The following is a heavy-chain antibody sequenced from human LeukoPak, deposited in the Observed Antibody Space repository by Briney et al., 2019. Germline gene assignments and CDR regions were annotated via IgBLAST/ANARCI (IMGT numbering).Heavy chain of an antibody. CDR1: GFTFCDYV. CDR2: ISYDGSKN. CDR3: AKGKDGFNYEDY. V-gene: IGHV3-30-3*01. J-gene: IGHJ4*02. Sequence: GRSLRLSCAASGFTFCDYVMHWVRQAPGKGLEWVAVISYDGSKNYYADSVKGRFTISRDNSKNTLYLQLNTLRAENTAVYYCAKGKDGFNYEDYWGQGTLVTVSS. D-gene: IGHD5-24*01.